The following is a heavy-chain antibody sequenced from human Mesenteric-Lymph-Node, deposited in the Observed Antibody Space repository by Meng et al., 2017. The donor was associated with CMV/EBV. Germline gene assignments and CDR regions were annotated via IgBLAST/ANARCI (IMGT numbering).Heavy chain of an antibody. V-gene: IGHV1-69*10. D-gene: IGHD2-2*01. Sequence: SVKVSCKASGGTFSSYAISWVRQAPGQGLEWMGGIIPILGIANYAQKFQGRVPITADKSTSTAYMELSSLRSEDTAVYYCARMALLDCSSTSCYQGWFDPWGQGTLVTVSS. J-gene: IGHJ5*02. CDR1: GGTFSSYA. CDR3: ARMALLDCSSTSCYQGWFDP. CDR2: IIPILGIA.